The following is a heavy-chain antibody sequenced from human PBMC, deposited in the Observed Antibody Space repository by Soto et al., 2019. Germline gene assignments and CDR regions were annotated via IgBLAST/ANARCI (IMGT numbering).Heavy chain of an antibody. D-gene: IGHD2-2*03. CDR1: GFTFNSCL. V-gene: IGHV3-23*01. J-gene: IGHJ6*02. Sequence: GGSLRLSCAASGFTFNSCLMSWVRQAPGKGLEWVSLISGSGRYTDYADSVKGRFTISRDNAKNSLFLQMNSLRAEDTAVYYCATVGYCSSTSCQTRYYYYGMDVWGQGTTVTVSS. CDR2: ISGSGRYT. CDR3: ATVGYCSSTSCQTRYYYYGMDV.